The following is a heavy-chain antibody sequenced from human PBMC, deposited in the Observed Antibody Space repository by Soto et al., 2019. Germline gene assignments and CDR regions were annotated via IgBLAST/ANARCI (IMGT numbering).Heavy chain of an antibody. V-gene: IGHV1-8*01. CDR1: GYTFTSYD. CDR3: ARGRYLDAFDI. CDR2: MNPNSGNA. Sequence: AASVKVSCKASGYTFTSYDINWVRQATGQGLEWMGWMNPNSGNAGYAQKFPGRVTMTRNTSISTAYMELSSLRSGDTAVYYCARGRYLDAFDIWGQGTMVTVSS. J-gene: IGHJ3*02. D-gene: IGHD2-2*02.